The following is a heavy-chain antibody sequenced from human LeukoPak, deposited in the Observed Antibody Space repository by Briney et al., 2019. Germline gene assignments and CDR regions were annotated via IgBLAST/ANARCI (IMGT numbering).Heavy chain of an antibody. D-gene: IGHD3-10*01. CDR1: GGSISSYY. CDR2: IYYSGST. J-gene: IGHJ4*02. CDR3: ARLSDRMVRGVLDY. V-gene: IGHV4-59*08. Sequence: PSETLSLTCTVSGGSISSYYWSWIRQPPGKGLEWIGYIYYSGSTNYNPSLKSRVTISVDTSKNQFSLKLSSVTAADTAVYYCARLSDRMVRGVLDYWGQGTLVTVSS.